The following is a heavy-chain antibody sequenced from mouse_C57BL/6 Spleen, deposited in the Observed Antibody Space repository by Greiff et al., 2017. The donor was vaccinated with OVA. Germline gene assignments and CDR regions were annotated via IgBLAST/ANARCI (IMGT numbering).Heavy chain of an antibody. V-gene: IGHV1-55*01. Sequence: QVQLKQPGAELVKPGASVKMSCKASGYTFTSYWITWVKQRPGQGLEWIGDIYPGSGSTNYNEKFKSKATLTVDTSSSTAYMQLSSLTSEDSAVYYCARGGAYYSNYDAMDYWGQGTSVTVSS. J-gene: IGHJ4*01. CDR2: IYPGSGST. D-gene: IGHD2-5*01. CDR1: GYTFTSYW. CDR3: ARGGAYYSNYDAMDY.